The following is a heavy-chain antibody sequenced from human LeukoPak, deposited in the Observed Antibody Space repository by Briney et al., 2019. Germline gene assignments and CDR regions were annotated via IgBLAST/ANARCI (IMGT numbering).Heavy chain of an antibody. D-gene: IGHD3-10*01. CDR2: ISYDGSNK. V-gene: IGHV3-30*18. CDR3: AKDRGREVRGEIYYGMDV. Sequence: GRSLRLSCAASGFTFSSYGVHWVRQAPGKGLEWVAVISYDGSNKYYADSVKGRFTISRDNSKNTLYLQMNSLRAEDTAVYYCAKDRGREVRGEIYYGMDVWGKGTTVTVSS. CDR1: GFTFSSYG. J-gene: IGHJ6*04.